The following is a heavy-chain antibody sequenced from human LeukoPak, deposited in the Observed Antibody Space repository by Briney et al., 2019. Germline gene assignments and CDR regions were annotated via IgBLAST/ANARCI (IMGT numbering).Heavy chain of an antibody. D-gene: IGHD5-18*01. Sequence: SETLSLTCTVSGGSISSYYWSWIRQPPGKGLEWIGYIYYSGSTNYNPSLKSRVTISVDTSKNQFSLKLSSVTAADTAVYYCAKDLGYSYGLEPLDYWGQGTLDTVSS. J-gene: IGHJ4*02. CDR3: AKDLGYSYGLEPLDY. CDR2: IYYSGST. V-gene: IGHV4-59*12. CDR1: GGSISSYY.